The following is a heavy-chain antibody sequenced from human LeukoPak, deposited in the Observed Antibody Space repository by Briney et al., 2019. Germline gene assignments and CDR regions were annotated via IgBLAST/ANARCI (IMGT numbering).Heavy chain of an antibody. CDR3: ARNLIPEQLVLNF. CDR1: GGSISNYY. J-gene: IGHJ4*02. V-gene: IGHV4-59*01. D-gene: IGHD6-13*01. Sequence: SETLSLTCTVSGGSISNYYWNWIRQPPGKGLEWIGYIYYTGSTNYNPSLRSRVTMSVDTSKNQFSLNLKSVTPEDTAVYYCARNLIPEQLVLNFWGQGTLVTVSS. CDR2: IYYTGST.